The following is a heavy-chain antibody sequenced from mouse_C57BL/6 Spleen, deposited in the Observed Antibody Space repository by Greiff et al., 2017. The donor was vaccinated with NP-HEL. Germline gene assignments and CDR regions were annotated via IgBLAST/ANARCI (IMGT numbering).Heavy chain of an antibody. Sequence: QVQLKQPGAELVMPGASVKLSCKASGYTFTSYWMHWVKQRPGQGLEWIGEIDPSDSYTNYNQKFKGKSTLTVDKSSSTAYMQLSSLTSEDSAVYYCARPGSRDYFDYWGQGTTLTVSS. CDR1: GYTFTSYW. CDR2: IDPSDSYT. V-gene: IGHV1-69*01. CDR3: ARPGSRDYFDY. D-gene: IGHD1-1*01. J-gene: IGHJ2*01.